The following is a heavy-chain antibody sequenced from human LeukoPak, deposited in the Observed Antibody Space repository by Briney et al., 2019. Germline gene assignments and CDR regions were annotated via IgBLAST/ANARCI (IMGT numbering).Heavy chain of an antibody. V-gene: IGHV4-4*07. Sequence: SETLSLTCTVSGGSISSYYWSWIRQPAGKGLEWIGRIYTSGSTNYNPSLKSRVTMSVDTSKNQFSLKLSSVTAADTAVYYCARGGRVPDYDFWSGYYTGWFDPWGQGTLVTVSS. CDR2: IYTSGST. CDR3: ARGGRVPDYDFWSGYYTGWFDP. CDR1: GGSISSYY. J-gene: IGHJ5*02. D-gene: IGHD3-3*01.